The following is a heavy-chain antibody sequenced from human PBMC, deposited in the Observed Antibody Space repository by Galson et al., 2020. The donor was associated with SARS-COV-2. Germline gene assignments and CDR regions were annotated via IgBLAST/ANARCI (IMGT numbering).Heavy chain of an antibody. CDR3: ARGLHDYDSSGYSFDY. Sequence: ETSETLSLTCTVSGGSISSYYWSWIRQPPGKGLEWIGYIYYSGSTNYNPSLKSRVTISVDTSKNQFSLKLSSVTAADTAVYYCARGLHDYDSSGYSFDYWGQGTLVTVSS. V-gene: IGHV4-59*01. J-gene: IGHJ4*02. D-gene: IGHD3-22*01. CDR1: GGSISSYY. CDR2: IYYSGST.